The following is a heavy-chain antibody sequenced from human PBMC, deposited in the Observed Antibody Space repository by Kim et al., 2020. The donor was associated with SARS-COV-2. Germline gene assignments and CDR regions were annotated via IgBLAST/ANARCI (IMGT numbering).Heavy chain of an antibody. J-gene: IGHJ4*02. D-gene: IGHD4-17*01. V-gene: IGHV3-11*05. CDR2: RRKT. Sequence: RRKTNDADSVKGRFTISRDTDKHSLYLEMNGLGDDATAVYYCARGYGDYGYWGQGTLVTVSS. CDR3: ARGYGDYGY.